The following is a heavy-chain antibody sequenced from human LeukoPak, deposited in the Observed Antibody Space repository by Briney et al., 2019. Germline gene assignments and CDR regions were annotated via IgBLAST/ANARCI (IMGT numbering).Heavy chain of an antibody. J-gene: IGHJ5*02. CDR3: AITYDFWSGYLGVPPSGLDP. CDR1: GYTFTSYD. D-gene: IGHD3-3*01. V-gene: IGHV1-8*03. CDR2: MNPNSGNT. Sequence: ASVKVSCKASGYTFTSYDIDWVRQATGQGLEWMGWMNPNSGNTGYAQKFQGRVTITRNTSISTAYMELSSLRSEDTAVYYCAITYDFWSGYLGVPPSGLDPWGQGTLVTVSS.